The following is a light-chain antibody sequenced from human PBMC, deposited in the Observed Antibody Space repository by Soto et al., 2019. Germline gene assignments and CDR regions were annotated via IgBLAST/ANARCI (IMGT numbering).Light chain of an antibody. Sequence: EIVLTQSPATLSLSPGERATLSCRASQSVSSCLAWYQQKPGQAPRLLIYDASNRATGIPARFSGSGSGTDFTLTISSLEPEDFAVYYCQQRSNWPPTVTFGPGTKVDIK. J-gene: IGKJ3*01. CDR1: QSVSSC. CDR2: DAS. CDR3: QQRSNWPPTVT. V-gene: IGKV3-11*01.